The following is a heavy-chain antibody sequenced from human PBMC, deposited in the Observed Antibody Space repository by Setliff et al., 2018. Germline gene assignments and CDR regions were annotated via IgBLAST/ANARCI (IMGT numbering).Heavy chain of an antibody. Sequence: SETLSLTCSVYGESFSNNYWSWIRQPPGKGLEWIGESSHSGSTSYSPSLKSRVTISIDTSKNQFSLNLNSVTAADTAVYFCARTTGSTHNWLDPWGPGTLVTVS. CDR1: GESFSNNY. CDR3: ARTTGSTHNWLDP. CDR2: SSHSGST. J-gene: IGHJ5*02. D-gene: IGHD1-1*01. V-gene: IGHV4-34*01.